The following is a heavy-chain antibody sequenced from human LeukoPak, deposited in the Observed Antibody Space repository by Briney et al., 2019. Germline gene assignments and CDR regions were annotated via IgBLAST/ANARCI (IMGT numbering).Heavy chain of an antibody. D-gene: IGHD4-11*01. CDR3: ASLRERSYYARGFDY. V-gene: IGHV4-39*01. J-gene: IGHJ4*02. Sequence: SSETLSLTCTVSGGSISSSSYYWGWIRQPPGKGLEWIGSIYYSGSTYYNPSLKSRVTISVDTSKNQFSLKLSSVTAADTAVYYCASLRERSYYARGFDYWGQGTLVTVSS. CDR2: IYYSGST. CDR1: GGSISSSSYY.